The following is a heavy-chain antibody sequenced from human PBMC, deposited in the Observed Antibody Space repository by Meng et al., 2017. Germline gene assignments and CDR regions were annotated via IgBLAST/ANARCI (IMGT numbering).Heavy chain of an antibody. CDR2: ISYDGSNK. J-gene: IGHJ6*02. CDR1: GFTFSDHY. D-gene: IGHD2-21*02. Sequence: GESLKISCAASGFTFSDHYMHWVRQAPGKGLEWVAVISYDGSNKYYADSVKGRFTISRDNAKNSLYLQMNSLRAEDTAVYYCARACGGDCYLRYYYYGMDVWGQGTTVTVSS. CDR3: ARACGGDCYLRYYYYGMDV. V-gene: IGHV3-30*07.